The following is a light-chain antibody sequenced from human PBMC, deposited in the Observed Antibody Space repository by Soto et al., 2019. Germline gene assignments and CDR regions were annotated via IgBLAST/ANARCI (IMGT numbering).Light chain of an antibody. Sequence: EIVLTQSPATLSLSPGERATLSCRASQSVRTYLAWYQQKPGQAPRLLIYDAATRVTGIPARFSGSGSGIDFTLTISSLEPEDFGVYYCQQRSTWLPLTFGGGTKVEIK. V-gene: IGKV3-11*01. CDR2: DAA. J-gene: IGKJ4*01. CDR1: QSVRTY. CDR3: QQRSTWLPLT.